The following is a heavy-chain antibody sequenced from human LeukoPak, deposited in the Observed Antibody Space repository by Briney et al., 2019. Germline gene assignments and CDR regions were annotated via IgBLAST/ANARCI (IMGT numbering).Heavy chain of an antibody. CDR3: AKDRVYGSGSYMNYFDY. Sequence: GGSLRLSCAASGFTFSSYGMSWVRQAPGKGLEWVSAISGSGGSTYYADSVKGRFTISRDNSKNTLYLQMNSLRAEDTAVYYCAKDRVYGSGSYMNYFDYWGQGTLVTVSS. J-gene: IGHJ4*02. D-gene: IGHD3-10*01. CDR2: ISGSGGST. CDR1: GFTFSSYG. V-gene: IGHV3-23*01.